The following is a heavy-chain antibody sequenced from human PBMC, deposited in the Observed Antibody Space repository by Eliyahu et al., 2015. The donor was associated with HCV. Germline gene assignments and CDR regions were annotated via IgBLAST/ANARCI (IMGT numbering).Heavy chain of an antibody. CDR1: GGXVTSFS. V-gene: IGHV4-59*02. CDR3: AKSLVWSDYYGYLDS. CDR2: IXYSGNTDYTT. D-gene: IGHD3-3*01. Sequence: QVQLQESGPGLVKPSETLSLXCTVSGGXVTSFSWTXXRQSPGXGXEXIGYIXYSGNTDYTTKYNPSLKSRVTISVDTSKNQFSLKLKSVTAADTAVYFCAKSLVWSDYYGYLDSWGQGSQVTVSS. J-gene: IGHJ4*02.